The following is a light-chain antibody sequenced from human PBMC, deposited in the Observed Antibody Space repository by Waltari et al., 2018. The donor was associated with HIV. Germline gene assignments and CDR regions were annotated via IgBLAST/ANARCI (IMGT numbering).Light chain of an antibody. CDR1: SSTSGSAT. V-gene: IGLV1-44*01. J-gene: IGLJ2*01. CDR2: SNN. Sequence: QSVLTQPPSASGPPGQRVTNPCSGSSSTSGSATVNWYQQPPGTAPKLLIYSNNQRPAVVPDRFSGSKSGTSASLAISGLQSEDEAYYYCAAWDDSLNVVFGGGTKLTVL. CDR3: AAWDDSLNVV.